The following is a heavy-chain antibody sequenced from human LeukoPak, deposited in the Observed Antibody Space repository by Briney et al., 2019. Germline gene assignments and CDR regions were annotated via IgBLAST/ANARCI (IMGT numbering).Heavy chain of an antibody. V-gene: IGHV1-69*04. J-gene: IGHJ4*02. CDR3: AVRYYYDSSGYGDY. CDR2: IIPILGIA. D-gene: IGHD3-22*01. CDR1: GGTFSSYA. Sequence: ASVKVSCKASGGTFSSYAISWVRQAPGQGLEWMGRIIPILGIANYAQKFQGRVTITADKSTSTAYMELSSLRSEDTAVYYCAVRYYYDSSGYGDYWGQGTLVTVSS.